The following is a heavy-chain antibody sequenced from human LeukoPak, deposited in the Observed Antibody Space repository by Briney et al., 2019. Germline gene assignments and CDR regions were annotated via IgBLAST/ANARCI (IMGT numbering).Heavy chain of an antibody. D-gene: IGHD3-22*01. J-gene: IGHJ4*02. V-gene: IGHV4-34*01. CDR3: AREYYYDSSGYFY. Sequence: SETLSLTCAVYGGSFSGYYWSWIRQPPGKGLEWIGEINHSGSTSYNPSLKSRVTISVDTSKNQFSLKLSSVTAADTAVYYCAREYYYDSSGYFYWGQGTLVTVSS. CDR1: GGSFSGYY. CDR2: INHSGST.